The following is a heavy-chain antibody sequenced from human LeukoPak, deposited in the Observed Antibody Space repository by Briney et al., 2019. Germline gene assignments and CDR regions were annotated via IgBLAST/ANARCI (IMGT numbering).Heavy chain of an antibody. D-gene: IGHD2-15*01. CDR3: ARSAATFDAFDI. Sequence: GGSLRLSCAVSGFAFGSEAMSWVRQSPARGLEWVASISPGGGTTYYADYVKGRFTISRDNSKDSLFVQMNSLRAEDTAVYYCARSAATFDAFDIWGQGTMVTVSS. CDR2: ISPGGGTT. CDR1: GFAFGSEA. J-gene: IGHJ3*02. V-gene: IGHV3-23*01.